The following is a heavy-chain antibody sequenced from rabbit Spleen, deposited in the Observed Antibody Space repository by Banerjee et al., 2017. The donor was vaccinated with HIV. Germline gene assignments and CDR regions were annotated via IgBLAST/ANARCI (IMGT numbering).Heavy chain of an antibody. V-gene: IGHV1S45*01. CDR2: IYTGNGKN. D-gene: IGHD8-1*01. CDR3: ARDAGSYDYIDGYFSL. Sequence: QEQLVESGGGLVKPGASLTLTCKASGFSFSSGYDMCWVRQAPGKGLEWIGCIYTGNGKNYYASWAKGRFTISKTSSTTVTLQMTSLTAADTATYFCARDAGSYDYIDGYFSLWGQGTLVTVS. J-gene: IGHJ4*01. CDR1: GFSFSSGYD.